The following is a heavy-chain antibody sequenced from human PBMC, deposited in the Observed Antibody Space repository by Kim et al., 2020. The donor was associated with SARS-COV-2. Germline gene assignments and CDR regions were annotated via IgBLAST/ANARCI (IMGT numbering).Heavy chain of an antibody. D-gene: IGHD6-6*01. CDR1: GYSFTSYW. CDR3: ARHVSIAARRVNFDY. V-gene: IGHV5-51*01. J-gene: IGHJ4*02. Sequence: GESLKISCKGSGYSFTSYWIGWVRQMPGKGLEWMGIIYPGDSDTRYSPSFQGQVTISADKSISTAYLQWSSLKASDTAMYYCARHVSIAARRVNFDYWGQGTLVTVSS. CDR2: IYPGDSDT.